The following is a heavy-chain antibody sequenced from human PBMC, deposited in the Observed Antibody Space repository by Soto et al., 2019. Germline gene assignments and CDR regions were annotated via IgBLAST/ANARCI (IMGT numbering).Heavy chain of an antibody. D-gene: IGHD2-15*01. J-gene: IGHJ2*01. V-gene: IGHV4-59*01. CDR2: IYYRGST. Sequence: EKGLEWIGYIYYRGSTNYNPSLKSRVTISVDTSKNQFSLKLSSVTAADTAVYYCASFFFQAEDGIRDTVPVSAFLLNRSSDL. CDR3: ASFFFQAEDGIRDTVPVSAFLLNRSSDL.